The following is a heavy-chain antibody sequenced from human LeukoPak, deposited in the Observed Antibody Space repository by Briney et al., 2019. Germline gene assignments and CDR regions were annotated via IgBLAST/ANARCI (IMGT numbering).Heavy chain of an antibody. CDR1: GGSISSYY. J-gene: IGHJ4*02. CDR3: ARSGYYGYYFDY. V-gene: IGHV4-59*01. D-gene: IGHD3-9*01. CDR2: IYYSGST. Sequence: SETLSLTCAVSGGSISSYYWSWIRQPPGKGLEWLGYIYYSGSTNYNPSLKSRVTISVDTSKNQFSLKLSSVTAADTAVYYCARSGYYGYYFDYWGQGTLVTVSS.